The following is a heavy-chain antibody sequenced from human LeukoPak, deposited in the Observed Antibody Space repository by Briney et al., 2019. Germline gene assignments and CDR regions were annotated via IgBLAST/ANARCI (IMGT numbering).Heavy chain of an antibody. D-gene: IGHD6-19*01. CDR2: IYYSGRT. V-gene: IGHV4-59*08. CDR1: GGSISSYY. CDR3: ARRGSGWYQFGMDV. Sequence: SETLSLTCTVSGGSISSYYWSWIRQPPGKGLEWIGYIYYSGRTNYNPSLKSRVTISVDTSKNQFSLKLSSVTAADTAVYYCARRGSGWYQFGMDVWGQGTTVTVSS. J-gene: IGHJ6*02.